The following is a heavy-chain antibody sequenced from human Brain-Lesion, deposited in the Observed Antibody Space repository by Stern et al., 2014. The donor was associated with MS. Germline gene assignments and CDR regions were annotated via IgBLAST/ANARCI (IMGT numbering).Heavy chain of an antibody. V-gene: IGHV1-24*01. CDR1: GYTLTELS. D-gene: IGHD1-26*01. CDR3: STLSPGAGGNYYRHFDY. Sequence: DQLVESGAEVKKPGASVKVSCKVSGYTLTELSMHWGRQAPRKGLEWMGGFDPEDGETIQAQKFQGRVTMTEDTSTDTAYMELSSLRSEDTAVYYCSTLSPGAGGNYYRHFDYWGQGTLVTVSS. CDR2: FDPEDGET. J-gene: IGHJ4*02.